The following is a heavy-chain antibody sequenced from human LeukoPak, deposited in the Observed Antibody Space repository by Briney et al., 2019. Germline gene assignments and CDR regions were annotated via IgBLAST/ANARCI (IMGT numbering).Heavy chain of an antibody. CDR1: GFTFSDYY. CDR3: ARDKVARYYYYGMDV. J-gene: IGHJ6*02. Sequence: PGGSLRLSCAASGFTFSDYYMSWIRQAPGKGLEWVSYISSSGSTIYYADPVKGRFTISRDNAKNSLYLQMNSLRAEDTAVYYCARDKVARYYYYGMDVWGQGTTVTVSS. V-gene: IGHV3-11*01. CDR2: ISSSGSTI.